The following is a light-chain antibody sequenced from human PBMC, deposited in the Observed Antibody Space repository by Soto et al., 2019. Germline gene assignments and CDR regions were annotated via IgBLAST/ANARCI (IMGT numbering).Light chain of an antibody. CDR2: GNS. CDR3: LSYDSSLWV. Sequence: QAVVTPPPSVSGAPGQRVTISCTGSSSNIGAGYDVHWYQQLPGTAPKLLIYGNSDRPSGVPDRFSGSKSGTSASLAITGLQAEDEADYYCLSYDSSLWVFGGGTKLTVL. CDR1: SSNIGAGYD. J-gene: IGLJ3*02. V-gene: IGLV1-40*01.